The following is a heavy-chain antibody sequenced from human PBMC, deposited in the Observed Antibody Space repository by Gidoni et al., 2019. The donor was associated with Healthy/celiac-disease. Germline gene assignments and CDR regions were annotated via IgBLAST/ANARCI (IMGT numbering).Heavy chain of an antibody. J-gene: IGHJ3*02. Sequence: QVQLVESGGGVVQPGRSLRLSCAASGFTFSRHAMHWVRQAPGKGLEWVAVISYDGSNKYYADSVKGRFTISRDNSKNTLYLQMNSLRAEDTAVYYCASPVALVVVSGATSAFDIWGQGTMVTVSS. CDR3: ASPVALVVVSGATSAFDI. D-gene: IGHD3-22*01. V-gene: IGHV3-30-3*01. CDR2: ISYDGSNK. CDR1: GFTFSRHA.